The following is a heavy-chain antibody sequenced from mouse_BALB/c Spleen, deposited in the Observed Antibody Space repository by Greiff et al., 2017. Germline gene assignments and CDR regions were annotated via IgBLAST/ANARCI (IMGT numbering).Heavy chain of an antibody. D-gene: IGHD2-3*01. Sequence: EVMLVESGGGLVQPGGSLKLSCAASGFTFSSYGMSWVRQTPDKRLELVATINSNGGSTYYPDSVKGRFTISRDNAKNTLYLQMSSLKSEDTAMYYCARMDGYYGAWFAYWGQGTLVTVSA. CDR3: ARMDGYYGAWFAY. V-gene: IGHV5-6-3*01. CDR1: GFTFSSYG. J-gene: IGHJ3*01. CDR2: INSNGGST.